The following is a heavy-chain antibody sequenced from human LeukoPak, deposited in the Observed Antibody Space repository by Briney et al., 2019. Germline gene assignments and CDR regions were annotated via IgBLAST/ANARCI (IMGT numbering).Heavy chain of an antibody. CDR2: IIPIFGTA. D-gene: IGHD1-1*01. V-gene: IGHV1-69*05. J-gene: IGHJ4*02. CDR1: GGTFSSYA. Sequence: SVKVSCKASGGTFSSYAISWVRQAPGQGLEWMGRIIPIFGTANYAQKFQGRVTITRNTSISTAYMELSSLRSEDTAVYYCARGRTGPLYYWGQGTLVTVSS. CDR3: ARGRTGPLYY.